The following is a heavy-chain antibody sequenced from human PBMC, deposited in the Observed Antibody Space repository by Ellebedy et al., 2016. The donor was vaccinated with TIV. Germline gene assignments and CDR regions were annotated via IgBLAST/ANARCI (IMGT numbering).Heavy chain of an antibody. CDR3: ARDGGSGSDENYYYYGMDV. CDR2: ISYSGST. Sequence: MPSETLSLTCTISGGSISSYYWSWIRQPPGKGLAWIGYISYSGSTNYNPSLKSRVTISVDTSKNQFSLRLSSVTAADTAVYYCARDGGSGSDENYYYYGMDVWGQGTTVTVSS. CDR1: GGSISSYY. V-gene: IGHV4-59*01. J-gene: IGHJ6*02. D-gene: IGHD1-26*01.